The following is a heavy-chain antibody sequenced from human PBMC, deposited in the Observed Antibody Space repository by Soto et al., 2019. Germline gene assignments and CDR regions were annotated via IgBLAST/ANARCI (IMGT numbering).Heavy chain of an antibody. Sequence: QVQLVQSGAEVKKPGSSVKVSCKATGGTFSSYTISWVRQAAGQGLEWMGRIIPIPGIANYAQKFQGRVTITADKSTSTGYRELSSLRSEDTAVYYCASAGGSGSYYSPFDYWGQGTLVTVSS. CDR2: IIPIPGIA. J-gene: IGHJ4*02. CDR1: GGTFSSYT. D-gene: IGHD3-10*01. CDR3: ASAGGSGSYYSPFDY. V-gene: IGHV1-69*02.